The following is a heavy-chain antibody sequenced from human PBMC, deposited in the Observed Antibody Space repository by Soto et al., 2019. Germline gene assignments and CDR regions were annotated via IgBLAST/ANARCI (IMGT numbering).Heavy chain of an antibody. CDR2: ISGSGGST. J-gene: IGHJ5*02. CDR1: GFTFSSYA. Sequence: EVQLLESGGGLVQPGGSLRLSCAASGFTFSSYAMTWVRQAPGKGLEWVAGISGSGGSTNYADSVKGRFTISRDNSKNALYLQMNRLRAEDTAVYYCAKDLEGPNPNWFDPWGQGTLVTVSS. CDR3: AKDLEGPNPNWFDP. D-gene: IGHD1-1*01. V-gene: IGHV3-23*01.